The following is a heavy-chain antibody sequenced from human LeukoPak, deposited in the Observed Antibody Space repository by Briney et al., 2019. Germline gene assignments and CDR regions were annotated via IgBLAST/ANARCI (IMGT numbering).Heavy chain of an antibody. CDR2: IYPSDSDT. Sequence: GESLKISCKGSGYSFTSYWIGWVRQMPGKGLEWTGIIYPSDSDTRYSPSFQGQITISADKSISTAYLQWSSLKASDTAMYYCARHGGSYCSGGSRYQEHWGQGTLVTVSS. D-gene: IGHD2-15*01. J-gene: IGHJ4*02. CDR1: GYSFTSYW. CDR3: ARHGGSYCSGGSRYQEH. V-gene: IGHV5-51*01.